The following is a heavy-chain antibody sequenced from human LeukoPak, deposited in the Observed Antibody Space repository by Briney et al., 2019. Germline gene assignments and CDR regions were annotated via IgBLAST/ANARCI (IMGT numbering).Heavy chain of an antibody. Sequence: SETLSLTCAVYGGSFSGYYWSWIRQPPGKGLEWIGEINHSGSTNYNPSLKSRVTISVDTSKNQFSLELSSVTAADTAVNYCVRDHLAVAGMRLAWFDPWGQGTVVTVSS. D-gene: IGHD6-19*01. CDR3: VRDHLAVAGMRLAWFDP. CDR2: INHSGST. J-gene: IGHJ5*02. V-gene: IGHV4-34*01. CDR1: GGSFSGYY.